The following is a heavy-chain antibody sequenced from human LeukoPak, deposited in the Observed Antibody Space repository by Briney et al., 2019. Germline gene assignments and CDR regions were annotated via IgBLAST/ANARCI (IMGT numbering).Heavy chain of an antibody. CDR1: GGSLSGYY. V-gene: IGHV4-34*01. CDR3: ARPPYCSSTTCYRAFDI. Sequence: PSETLSLTCAVYGGSLSGYYWSWIRQPPGKGLEWIGEINHSGSSNHNPSLKSRVTISLDTSKNQFSLKLSSVTAADTAVYYCARPPYCSSTTCYRAFDIWAKGQWSPSLQ. CDR2: INHSGSS. J-gene: IGHJ3*02. D-gene: IGHD2-2*01.